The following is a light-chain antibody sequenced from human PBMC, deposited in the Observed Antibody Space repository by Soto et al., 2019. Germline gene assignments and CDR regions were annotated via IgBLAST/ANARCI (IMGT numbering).Light chain of an antibody. J-gene: IGKJ5*01. CDR3: LQHNSYPPT. V-gene: IGKV1-17*03. CDR1: QGISSW. Sequence: DIHMTQSASSVSAYVGDRVTITSRASQGISSWLAWYQQKPGKAPKRLIYAASSLQSGVPSRFSGSGSGTEFTLTISSLQPEDFATYYCLQHNSYPPTFGQGTRLEIK. CDR2: AAS.